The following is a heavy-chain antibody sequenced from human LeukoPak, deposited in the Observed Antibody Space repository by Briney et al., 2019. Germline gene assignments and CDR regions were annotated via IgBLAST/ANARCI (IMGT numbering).Heavy chain of an antibody. V-gene: IGHV1-69*04. J-gene: IGHJ4*02. CDR2: IIPILGIA. D-gene: IGHD3-22*01. CDR1: GGTFSSYA. Sequence: ASVKVSCKASGGTFSSYAISWVRQAPGQGLEWMGRIIPILGIANYAQKFQGRVTITADKSTSTAYMELSSLRSEDTAVYYCAGGDYYDSSGSLPFDYWGQGTLVTVSS. CDR3: AGGDYYDSSGSLPFDY.